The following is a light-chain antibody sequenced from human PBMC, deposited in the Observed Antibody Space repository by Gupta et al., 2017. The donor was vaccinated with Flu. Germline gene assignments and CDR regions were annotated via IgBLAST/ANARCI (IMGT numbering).Light chain of an antibody. Sequence: EVVLTQSPGTLSLSPGERATLSCRASQSVTSNYVAWYQQKPGQAPRLLIYAASSRATAIPDRFTGGGSVSDFTLTISRLEPEDFAVYYCQQYGISPSTFGQGTKVEI. V-gene: IGKV3-20*01. J-gene: IGKJ1*01. CDR2: AAS. CDR3: QQYGISPST. CDR1: QSVTSNY.